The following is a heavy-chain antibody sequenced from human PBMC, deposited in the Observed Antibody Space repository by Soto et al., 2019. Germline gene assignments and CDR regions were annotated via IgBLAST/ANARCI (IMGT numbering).Heavy chain of an antibody. V-gene: IGHV3-15*07. CDR1: GFTFSHAW. CDR2: IKSKTDGGTT. Sequence: WRSLRLSCAASGFTFSHAWMNWVRQAPGKGLEWVGRIKSKTDGGTTDYAATVKGRFTISRDDSKNTLYLQMNSLKTEDTAVYYCARDRSSSWYYYYYYGMDGWGQGTTVTVSS. CDR3: ARDRSSSWYYYYYYGMDG. D-gene: IGHD6-13*01. J-gene: IGHJ6*02.